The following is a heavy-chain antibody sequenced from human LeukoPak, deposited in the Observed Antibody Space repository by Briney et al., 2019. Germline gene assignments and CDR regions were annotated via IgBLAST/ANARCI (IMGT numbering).Heavy chain of an antibody. CDR2: INTNTGNP. V-gene: IGHV7-4-1*02. Sequence: ASVKVSCKASGYTFTSYAMNWVRQAPGQGLEWMGWINTNTGNPTYAQGFTGRFVFSLDTSVSTAYLQISSLKAEDTAVYYCARDRDPMYYDYVWGSYSHWFDPWGQGTLVTVSS. CDR3: ARDRDPMYYDYVWGSYSHWFDP. J-gene: IGHJ5*02. D-gene: IGHD3-16*01. CDR1: GYTFTSYA.